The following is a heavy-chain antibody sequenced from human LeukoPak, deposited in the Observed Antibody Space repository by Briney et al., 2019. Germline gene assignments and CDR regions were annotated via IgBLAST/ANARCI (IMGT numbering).Heavy chain of an antibody. CDR1: GYTFTSYG. D-gene: IGHD6-13*01. J-gene: IGHJ4*02. CDR2: ISAYNGNT. CDR3: ARDGNWAAAGMGAHFDY. Sequence: ASVKVSCKASGYTFTSYGISWVRQAPGQGLEWMGWISAYNGNTNYAQKLQGRVTMTTDTSTSTAYMELRSLRSDDTAMYYCARDGNWAAAGMGAHFDYWGQGTLVTVSS. V-gene: IGHV1-18*01.